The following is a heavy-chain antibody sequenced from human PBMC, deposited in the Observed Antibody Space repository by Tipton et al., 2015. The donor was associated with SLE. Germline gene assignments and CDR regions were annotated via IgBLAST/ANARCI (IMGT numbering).Heavy chain of an antibody. V-gene: IGHV4-39*07. D-gene: IGHD1-14*01. J-gene: IGHJ4*02. CDR2: IYYSGST. CDR3: ARHDSESPFDY. CDR1: GGSISSSSYY. Sequence: LRLSCTVSGGSISSSSYYWGWIRQPPGKGLEWVGSIYYSGSTYYNPSLKSRVTISVDTSKNQFSLKLSSVTAADTAVYYCARHDSESPFDYWGQGTLVTVSS.